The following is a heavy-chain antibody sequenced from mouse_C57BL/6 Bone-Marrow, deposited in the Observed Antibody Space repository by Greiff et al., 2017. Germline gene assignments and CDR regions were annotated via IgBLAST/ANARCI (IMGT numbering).Heavy chain of an antibody. CDR2: SRNKANDHTT. J-gene: IGHJ1*03. V-gene: IGHV7-1*01. Sequence: EVQRVESGGGLVQSGRSLRLSCATSGFTFSDFYMVWVCQAPGKGPEGIAASRNKANDHTTEYSASVKGRFIDSRDTSQSILYLQMNALRAEDTAIYYCARYADTTVVEWYFDVWGTGTTVTVSS. CDR1: GFTFSDFY. CDR3: ARYADTTVVEWYFDV. D-gene: IGHD1-1*01.